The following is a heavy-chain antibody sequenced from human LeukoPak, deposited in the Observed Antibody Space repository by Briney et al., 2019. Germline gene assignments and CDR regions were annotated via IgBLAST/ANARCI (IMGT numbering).Heavy chain of an antibody. CDR2: IYHSGST. CDR3: ARRRIDSSGYYYYYYGMDV. Sequence: SETLSLTCTVSGGSISSYYWSWIRQPPGKGLEWIGYIYHSGSTNYNPSLKSRVTISVDTSKNQFSLKLSSVTAADTAVYYCARRRIDSSGYYYYYYGMDVWGQGTTVTVSS. D-gene: IGHD3-22*01. CDR1: GGSISSYY. J-gene: IGHJ6*02. V-gene: IGHV4-59*08.